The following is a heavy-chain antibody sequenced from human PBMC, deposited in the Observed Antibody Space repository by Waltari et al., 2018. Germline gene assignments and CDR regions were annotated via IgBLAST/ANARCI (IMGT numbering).Heavy chain of an antibody. D-gene: IGHD2-2*01. V-gene: IGHV3-30-3*01. CDR2: MSYDGFSK. CDR3: AREGGTSGYSGYFDT. J-gene: IGHJ4*02. Sequence: PLVESGGGVVQPGRSLRLSCAAPGFTFSKHIIHWVRRAPGKGLEWVAAMSYDGFSKYYADSVKGRFTIAGDTSKTTVDLQMNSLSTEDTAVYYCAREGGTSGYSGYFDTWSQGTLVTVSS. CDR1: GFTFSKHI.